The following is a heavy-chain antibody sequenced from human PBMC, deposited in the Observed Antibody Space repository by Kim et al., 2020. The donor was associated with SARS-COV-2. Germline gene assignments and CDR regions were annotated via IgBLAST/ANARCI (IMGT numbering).Heavy chain of an antibody. CDR1: GGTFSSYA. V-gene: IGHV1-69*04. D-gene: IGHD5-12*01. CDR3: ARVVGKEKMATTNYDY. CDR2: IIPILGIA. Sequence: SVKVSCKASGGTFSSYAISWVRQAPGQGLEWMGRIIPILGIANYAQKFQCRVTITADKSTSTAYMELSSLRYEDTAVYYCARVVGKEKMATTNYDYRGQGTLVTVYS. J-gene: IGHJ4*02.